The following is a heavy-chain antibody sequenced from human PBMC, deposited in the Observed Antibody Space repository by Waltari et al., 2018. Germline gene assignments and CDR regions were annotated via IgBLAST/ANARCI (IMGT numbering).Heavy chain of an antibody. V-gene: IGHV4-39*07. D-gene: IGHD6-13*01. CDR3: AREVGGSSWSTTPRGDAFDI. J-gene: IGHJ3*02. Sequence: QLQLRESGPGLLKPSETLSLTCSVSGDSIGSGYYYCGWSRQAPGKGLEWIGSIYFAGSTYYNPSLKSRLTISVDTSKNQFSLRLSSVTAADTAVYYCAREVGGSSWSTTPRGDAFDIWGQGTMVTVSS. CDR2: IYFAGST. CDR1: GDSIGSGYYY.